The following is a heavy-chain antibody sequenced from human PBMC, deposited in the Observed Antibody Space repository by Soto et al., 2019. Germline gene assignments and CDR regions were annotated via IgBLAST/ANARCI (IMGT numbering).Heavy chain of an antibody. J-gene: IGHJ5*02. V-gene: IGHV3-23*01. CDR2: INESGSKT. CDR1: GFTFGNYP. CDR3: AKDARPTT. Sequence: LRLSCAASGFTFGNYPMTWVRQAPGKGLEWVSTINESGSKTYYADSVKGRFTISSDKSKNTLSLQMNSLRAEDTAVYFCAKDARPTTWGQGTLATAPQ.